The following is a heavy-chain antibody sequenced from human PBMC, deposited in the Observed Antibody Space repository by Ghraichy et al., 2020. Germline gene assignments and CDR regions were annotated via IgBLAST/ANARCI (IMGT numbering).Heavy chain of an antibody. V-gene: IGHV5-51*01. J-gene: IGHJ5*02. D-gene: IGHD4-17*01. Sequence: ESLNISCQASGYSFTHSWIGWVRQMPGKGLEWMGCIYPRDSDARYSPSFQGQVTISADKSITTAYLQWSSLKASDSAMYYCVRTNDYGDYGWVDPWGQGTLVIVSS. CDR2: IYPRDSDA. CDR1: GYSFTHSW. CDR3: VRTNDYGDYGWVDP.